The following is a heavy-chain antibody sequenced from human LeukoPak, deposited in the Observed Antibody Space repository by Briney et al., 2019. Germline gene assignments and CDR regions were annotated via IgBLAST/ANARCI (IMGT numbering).Heavy chain of an antibody. V-gene: IGHV3-7*03. J-gene: IGHJ6*04. CDR2: IKQDGSEK. D-gene: IGHD3-9*01. CDR1: GFTFSSYW. CDR3: ARGKLLRYFDWLSYGMDV. Sequence: PGGSLRLSCAASGFTFSSYWMSWVRQAPGKGLEGVANIKQDGSEKYYVDSVKGRFTISRDNAKNSLYLQMNSLRAEDTAVYYCARGKLLRYFDWLSYGMDVWGKGTTVTVSS.